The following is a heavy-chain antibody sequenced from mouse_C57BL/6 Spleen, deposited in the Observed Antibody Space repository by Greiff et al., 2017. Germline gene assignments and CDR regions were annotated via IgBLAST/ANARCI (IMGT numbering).Heavy chain of an antibody. J-gene: IGHJ4*01. Sequence: EVQLVESGGGLVKPGGSLKLSCAASGFTFSDYGMHWVRQAPEKGLEWVAYISSGSSTIYYADTVKGRFTISRDNAKNTLFLQMTSLRSEDTAMYYCARTIRLGYAMDYWGQGTSVTVSS. CDR1: GFTFSDYG. CDR2: ISSGSSTI. V-gene: IGHV5-17*01. D-gene: IGHD4-1*01. CDR3: ARTIRLGYAMDY.